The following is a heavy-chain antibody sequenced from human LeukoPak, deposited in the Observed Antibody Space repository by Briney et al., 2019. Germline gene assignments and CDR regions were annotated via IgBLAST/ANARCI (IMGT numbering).Heavy chain of an antibody. Sequence: SETLSLTCTVSGGSISSYYWSWIRQPPGKGLEWIGYIYYSGSTNYNPSLKSRVTISVDTSKNQFSLKLSSVTAADTAVYYCARVHYDILTGYSSYGYYYMDVWGKGTTVTISS. CDR3: ARVHYDILTGYSSYGYYYMDV. V-gene: IGHV4-59*01. CDR1: GGSISSYY. J-gene: IGHJ6*03. CDR2: IYYSGST. D-gene: IGHD3-9*01.